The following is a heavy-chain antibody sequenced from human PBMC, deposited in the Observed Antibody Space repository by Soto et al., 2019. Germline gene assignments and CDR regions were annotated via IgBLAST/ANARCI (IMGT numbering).Heavy chain of an antibody. J-gene: IGHJ1*01. V-gene: IGHV1-2*04. CDR2: INPNSGGT. Sequence: QVQLVQSGAEVKKPGASVKVSCKASGYTFTGYYMNWVRQAPGQGLEWMGWINPNSGGTNYAQKFQGWFTMYRDTSNSKDYMELSRLRSEDTAVYYCARGEIPGPAEYFQHWGQGKLVTVSS. CDR1: GYTFTGYY. CDR3: ARGEIPGPAEYFQH.